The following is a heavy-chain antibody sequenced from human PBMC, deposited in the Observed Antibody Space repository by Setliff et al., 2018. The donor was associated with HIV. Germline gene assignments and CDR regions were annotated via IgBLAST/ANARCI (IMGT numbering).Heavy chain of an antibody. Sequence: PSETLSLTCAVSGASVSDTIWWSWVRQSPGKGLEWIGSIHHSGSAHFNPSLRSRVTISADTSKNQFSLRLSSVTAADTAVFYCVRLSETAMASFDSWGQGILVTVSS. V-gene: IGHV4-4*02. CDR3: VRLSETAMASFDS. CDR1: GASVSDTIW. J-gene: IGHJ4*02. D-gene: IGHD2-21*02. CDR2: IHHSGSA.